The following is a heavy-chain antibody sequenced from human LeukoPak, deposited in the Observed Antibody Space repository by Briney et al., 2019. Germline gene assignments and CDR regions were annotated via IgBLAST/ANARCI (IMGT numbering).Heavy chain of an antibody. Sequence: SLKVSCKASGGTFSSYAISWVRQAPGQGLEWMGGIIPIFGTANYAQKFQGRVTITADESTSTAHMELSSLRSEDTAVYYCARGPTRDYYDSSGPFDYWGQGTLVTVSS. CDR2: IIPIFGTA. J-gene: IGHJ4*02. CDR1: GGTFSSYA. D-gene: IGHD3-22*01. CDR3: ARGPTRDYYDSSGPFDY. V-gene: IGHV1-69*13.